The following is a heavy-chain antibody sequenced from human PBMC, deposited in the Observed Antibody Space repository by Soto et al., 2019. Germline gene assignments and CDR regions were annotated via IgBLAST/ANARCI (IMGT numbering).Heavy chain of an antibody. CDR3: ASLHDYGDSYYYYGMDV. J-gene: IGHJ6*02. D-gene: IGHD4-17*01. CDR2: IYTSGST. Sequence: SETLSLTCTVSGGSISSYYWSWIRQPAGEGLEWIGRIYTSGSTNYNPSLKSRVTMSVDTSKNQLSLKLSSVTAADTAVYYCASLHDYGDSYYYYGMDVWGQGTTVTVSS. V-gene: IGHV4-4*07. CDR1: GGSISSYY.